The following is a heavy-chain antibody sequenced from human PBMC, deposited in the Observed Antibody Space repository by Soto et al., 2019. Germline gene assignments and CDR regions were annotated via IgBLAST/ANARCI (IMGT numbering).Heavy chain of an antibody. CDR2: ISSSGSTI. D-gene: IGHD4-17*01. Sequence: GGSLRLSCAASGFTFSSYEMNWVRQAPGKGLEWVSYISSSGSTIYYADSVKGRFTISRDNAKNSLYLQMNRLRAEDTAVYYCARAPTVVTPFSWNNEGYYYYGMDVWGQGTTVTV. J-gene: IGHJ6*02. CDR1: GFTFSSYE. V-gene: IGHV3-48*03. CDR3: ARAPTVVTPFSWNNEGYYYYGMDV.